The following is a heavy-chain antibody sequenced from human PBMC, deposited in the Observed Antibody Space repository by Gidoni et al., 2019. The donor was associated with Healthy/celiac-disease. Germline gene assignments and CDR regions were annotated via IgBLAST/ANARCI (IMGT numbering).Heavy chain of an antibody. D-gene: IGHD6-19*01. CDR2: IYWDDDK. J-gene: IGHJ4*02. CDR3: AHRRKPSSSGWYDY. Sequence: QITLKESGPTLVKPTQTLTLTCTFSGFSLSTSGVCVGWIRQPPGKALEWLALIYWDDDKSYSPSLKSRLTITKDTSKNQVVLTMTNMDPVDTATYYCAHRRKPSSSGWYDYWGQGTLVTVSS. V-gene: IGHV2-5*02. CDR1: GFSLSTSGVC.